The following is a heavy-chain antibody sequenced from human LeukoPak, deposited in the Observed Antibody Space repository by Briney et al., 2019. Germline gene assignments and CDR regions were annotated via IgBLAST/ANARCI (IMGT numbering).Heavy chain of an antibody. V-gene: IGHV1-69*13. CDR3: ARDSLDYYDSSGYYSFDP. D-gene: IGHD3-22*01. Sequence: GASVKVSCKASGGTFSSYAISWVRQAPGQGLEWMGGIIPIFGTANYAQKFQGRVTITADESTSTAYMELSSLRSEDTAVYYCARDSLDYYDSSGYYSFDPWGQGTLVTVSS. J-gene: IGHJ5*02. CDR1: GGTFSSYA. CDR2: IIPIFGTA.